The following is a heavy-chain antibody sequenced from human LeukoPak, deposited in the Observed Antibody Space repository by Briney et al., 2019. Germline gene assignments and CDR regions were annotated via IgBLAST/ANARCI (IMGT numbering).Heavy chain of an antibody. V-gene: IGHV3-23*01. Sequence: GGSLRLSCAASGFTFSSYAMSWVRQAPGKGLEWVSDISGSGGSTYYADSEKGRFTISRDNSKNTLYLQMNSLRAEDTAVYYCAKDALDIVVVVAATLGSAFDIWGQGTMVTVSS. CDR2: ISGSGGST. CDR1: GFTFSSYA. J-gene: IGHJ3*02. D-gene: IGHD2-15*01. CDR3: AKDALDIVVVVAATLGSAFDI.